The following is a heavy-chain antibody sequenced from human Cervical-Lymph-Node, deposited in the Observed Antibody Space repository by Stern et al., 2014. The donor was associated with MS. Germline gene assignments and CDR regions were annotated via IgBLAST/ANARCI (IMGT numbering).Heavy chain of an antibody. J-gene: IGHJ4*02. V-gene: IGHV3-74*02. CDR3: AYFGITRH. D-gene: IGHD1-20*01. Sequence: VQLVESGGGLVQPGGSLRLSCAASGFTFSSYWMHWVRQAPGKGLAWVSRINSDGSSTSYADSVKGRVTISRDNAKNTLYLEMNSLRAEDTAVYYCAYFGITRHWGQGTLVTVSS. CDR2: INSDGSST. CDR1: GFTFSSYW.